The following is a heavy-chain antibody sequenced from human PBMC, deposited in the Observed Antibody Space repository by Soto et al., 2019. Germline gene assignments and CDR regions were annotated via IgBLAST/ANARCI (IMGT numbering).Heavy chain of an antibody. Sequence: PSETLSLTCTVSGAPISSYYWSWIRQPPGKGLEWIGYIYYSDSTNYNPSLKSRVTISVDTSKNQFSLKLSSVTAADTAVYYCARTGSGSYHNIDYWGQGTLVTVSS. CDR1: GAPISSYY. J-gene: IGHJ4*02. CDR3: ARTGSGSYHNIDY. V-gene: IGHV4-59*01. CDR2: IYYSDST. D-gene: IGHD3-10*01.